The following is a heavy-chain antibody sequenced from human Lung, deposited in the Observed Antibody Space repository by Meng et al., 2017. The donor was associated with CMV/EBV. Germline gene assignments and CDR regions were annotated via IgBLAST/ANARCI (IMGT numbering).Heavy chain of an antibody. CDR1: GYTFTSYY. J-gene: IGHJ6*02. CDR2: INPSGGST. Sequence: AXVXVSXXASGYTFTSYYMHWVRQAPGQGLEWMGIINPSGGSTSYAQKFQGRVTMTRDTSTSTVYMELSSLRSEYTAVYYCARDFIPVFGVAPTYYYYGMDVWGQGXTVTVSS. CDR3: ARDFIPVFGVAPTYYYYGMDV. V-gene: IGHV1-46*01. D-gene: IGHD3-3*01.